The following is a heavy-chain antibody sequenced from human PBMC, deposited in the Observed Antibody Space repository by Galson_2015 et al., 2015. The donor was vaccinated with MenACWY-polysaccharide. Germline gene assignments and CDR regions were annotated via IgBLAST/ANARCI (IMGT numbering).Heavy chain of an antibody. V-gene: IGHV3-53*05. D-gene: IGHD2-8*01. J-gene: IGHJ4*02. CDR1: GFTVSSNY. CDR3: AKDLRPLGYCTNGVCAPFDY. CDR2: IYSGGST. Sequence: SLRLSCAASGFTVSSNYMSWVRQAPGKGLEWVSVIYSGGSTYYADSVKGRFTISRDNSKNTLYLQMNSLRAEDTAVYYCAKDLRPLGYCTNGVCAPFDYWGQGTLVTVSS.